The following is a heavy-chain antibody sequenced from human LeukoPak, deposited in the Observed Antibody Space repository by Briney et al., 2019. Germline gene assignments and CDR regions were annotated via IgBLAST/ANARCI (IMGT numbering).Heavy chain of an antibody. V-gene: IGHV4-39*01. D-gene: IGHD3-10*01. CDR3: ARVVHGRNRGVTNFDP. J-gene: IGHJ5*02. CDR2: IYYSGST. Sequence: KPSETLSLTCTVSGGSISSSSYYWGWIRQPPGKGLEWIGSIYYSGSTYYNPSLKSRVTISVDTSKNQFSLKLSSVTAADTAVYYCARVVHGRNRGVTNFDPWGQGTLVTVSS. CDR1: GGSISSSSYY.